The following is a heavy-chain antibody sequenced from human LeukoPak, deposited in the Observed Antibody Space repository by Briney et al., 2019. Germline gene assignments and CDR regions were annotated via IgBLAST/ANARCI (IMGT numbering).Heavy chain of an antibody. V-gene: IGHV3-74*01. CDR3: TRDRIQLGSD. J-gene: IGHJ3*01. D-gene: IGHD5-18*01. Sequence: GGSLRLSCAASGFTFSNYWMRWVRQAPGKGLVWVSHINSDGSGTSYADSVKGRFTISRDNAKNTLYLQMNSLRAEDTAVYYCTRDRIQLGSDWGQGTMVTVSS. CDR1: GFTFSNYW. CDR2: INSDGSGT.